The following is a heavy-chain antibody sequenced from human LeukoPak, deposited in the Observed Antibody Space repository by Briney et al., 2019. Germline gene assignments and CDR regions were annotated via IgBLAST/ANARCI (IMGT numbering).Heavy chain of an antibody. CDR2: INHSGST. CDR3: ARDRPPSLLWFGELSGTPSMDV. D-gene: IGHD3-10*01. CDR1: GGSFSGYY. Sequence: PSETLSLTCAVYGGSFSGYYWSWIRQPPGKGLEWIGEINHSGSTNYNPSLKSRVTISVDTSKNQFSLKLSSVTAADTAVYYCARDRPPSLLWFGELSGTPSMDVWGQGTTVTVSS. J-gene: IGHJ6*02. V-gene: IGHV4-34*01.